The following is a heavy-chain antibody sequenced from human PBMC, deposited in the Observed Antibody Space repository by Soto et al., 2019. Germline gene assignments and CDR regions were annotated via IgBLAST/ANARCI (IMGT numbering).Heavy chain of an antibody. CDR1: GFTFSDSA. Sequence: GGSLRLSCAASGFTFSDSAMHWVRQASGKGLEWVGRIRSKGNTYATAYAASVKGRFAISRDDSKNTAYLQMNSLRAEDTAVYYCARELIVGPAEYFQHWGQGTLVTVSS. D-gene: IGHD1-26*01. V-gene: IGHV3-73*01. CDR2: IRSKGNTYAT. J-gene: IGHJ1*01. CDR3: ARELIVGPAEYFQH.